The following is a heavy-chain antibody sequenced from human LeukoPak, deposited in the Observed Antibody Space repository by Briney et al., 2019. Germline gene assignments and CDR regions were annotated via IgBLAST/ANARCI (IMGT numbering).Heavy chain of an antibody. D-gene: IGHD3-22*01. Sequence: ASVKVSCKASGFTLTNFDINWVRHATGQGLESMGWMNSNTGNTGYAQEFQGRVTMTRDTSIGTAYMELTNLRSEDTAVYYCARGRRGSSGPWSWYLDLWGRGTLVTASS. CDR1: GFTLTNFD. CDR2: MNSNTGNT. J-gene: IGHJ2*01. V-gene: IGHV1-8*01. CDR3: ARGRRGSSGPWSWYLDL.